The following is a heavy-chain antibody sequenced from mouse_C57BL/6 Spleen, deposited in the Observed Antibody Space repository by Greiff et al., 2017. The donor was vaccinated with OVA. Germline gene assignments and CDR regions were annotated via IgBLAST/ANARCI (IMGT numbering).Heavy chain of an antibody. CDR1: GFTFSDAW. CDR2: IRNKANNPAT. Sequence: EVKVEESGGGLVQPGGSMKLSCAASGFTFSDAWMDWVRQSPEKGLEWVAEIRNKANNPATYYAESVKGRFTISRDESKSSVYLQMNSLRAEDTGIYYCTRGVAYWGQGTLVTVSA. J-gene: IGHJ3*01. CDR3: TRGVAY. V-gene: IGHV6-6*01.